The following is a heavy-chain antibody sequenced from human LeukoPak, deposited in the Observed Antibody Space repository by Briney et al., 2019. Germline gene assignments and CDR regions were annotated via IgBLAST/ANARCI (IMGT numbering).Heavy chain of an antibody. Sequence: ASVKVSCKASGYTFSKYGVSWVRRAPGQGLEWMGWISAYNGRTLYAQKFQARITMTTGTSTNTAYMELRGLRSDDTAVYYCARDRDSSSKLYYYNYYMDVWGKGTTVTVFS. CDR1: GYTFSKYG. J-gene: IGHJ6*03. CDR2: ISAYNGRT. CDR3: ARDRDSSSKLYYYNYYMDV. V-gene: IGHV1-18*04. D-gene: IGHD6-6*01.